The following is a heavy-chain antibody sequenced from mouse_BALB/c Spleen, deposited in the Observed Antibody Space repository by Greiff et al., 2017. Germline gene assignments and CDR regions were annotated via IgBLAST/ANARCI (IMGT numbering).Heavy chain of an antibody. Sequence: VKLMESGPQLVRPGASVKISCKASGYSFTSYWMHWVKQRPGQGLEWIGMIDPSDSETRLNQKFKDKATLTVDKSSSTAYMQLSSPTSEDSAVYYCASLTTATAYWGQGTLVTVSA. J-gene: IGHJ3*01. CDR1: GYSFTSYW. D-gene: IGHD1-2*01. CDR2: IDPSDSET. V-gene: IGHV1S126*01. CDR3: ASLTTATAY.